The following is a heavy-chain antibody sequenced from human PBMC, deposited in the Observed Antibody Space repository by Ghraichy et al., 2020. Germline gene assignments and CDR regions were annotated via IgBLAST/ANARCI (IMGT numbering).Heavy chain of an antibody. J-gene: IGHJ4*02. CDR3: ARDIDGTVVSGGYFDQ. CDR2: IDAGGSYT. Sequence: GGSLRLSCAASGITLSDFYMSWIRQAPGKGLEWIAYIDAGGSYTNYAASVKGRFTVSRDNADNLLYLQMDSLRDEDTAVYYCARDIDGTVVSGGYFDQWGQGTLVSVSS. V-gene: IGHV3-11*06. D-gene: IGHD2-8*02. CDR1: GITLSDFY.